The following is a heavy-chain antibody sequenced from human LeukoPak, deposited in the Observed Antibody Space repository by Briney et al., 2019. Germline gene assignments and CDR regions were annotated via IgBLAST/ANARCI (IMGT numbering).Heavy chain of an antibody. CDR1: GFTFDDYT. D-gene: IGHD3-3*01. J-gene: IGHJ4*02. V-gene: IGHV3-43*01. Sequence: GGSLSLSCAASGFTFDDYTMHWVPQAPGKGLKWVSLISWDGGSTYYADPVKGRFTISRDNSKTSLYLQMNSLRTEYTALYYCARAGYDFWSGYFFDYWGQGTLVTVSS. CDR2: ISWDGGST. CDR3: ARAGYDFWSGYFFDY.